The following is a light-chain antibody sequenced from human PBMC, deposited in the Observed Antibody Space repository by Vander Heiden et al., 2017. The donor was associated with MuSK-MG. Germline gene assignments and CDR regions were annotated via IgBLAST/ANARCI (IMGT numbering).Light chain of an antibody. Sequence: DIVMTQSPLSLPVTPGEPASISCRSSQSLLHSNGYNSLDWYLQKPGQSPQLLIYWGSNRASGVPDRFSGSGSGTEFTLKISRVEAEDVGVYYCKQALQTPLTFGGGTKVDIK. V-gene: IGKV2-28*01. CDR2: WGS. CDR1: QSLLHSNGYNS. J-gene: IGKJ4*01. CDR3: KQALQTPLT.